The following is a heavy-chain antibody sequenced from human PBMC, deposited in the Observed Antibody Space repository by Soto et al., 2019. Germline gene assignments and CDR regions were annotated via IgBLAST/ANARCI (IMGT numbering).Heavy chain of an antibody. Sequence: QVQLVQSGAEVTKPGSSVTVSCTASGDTFSRFTLSWVRQAPGQGLEWMGRIIPMLGMSNSALKCQGRVTITADKSTNKVYMHLNSLRSDDTAVYYCATSYGSGSAHFDSWGQGTLVTVSS. V-gene: IGHV1-69*02. CDR2: IIPMLGMS. J-gene: IGHJ4*02. D-gene: IGHD3-10*01. CDR1: GDTFSRFT. CDR3: ATSYGSGSAHFDS.